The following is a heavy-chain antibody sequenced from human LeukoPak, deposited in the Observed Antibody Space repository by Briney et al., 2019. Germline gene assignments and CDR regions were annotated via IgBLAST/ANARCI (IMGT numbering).Heavy chain of an antibody. CDR1: GYSFANYW. D-gene: IGHD2-15*01. J-gene: IGHJ4*02. Sequence: GESLKISCKASGYSFANYWIGWVRQMPGKGLEWMGTIYPGDSDTRYSPSFQGQVTISADKSISTAYLQWSSLNASDTSLYYCARRRHCTSGSCEDFDFWGQGTLVTVSS. V-gene: IGHV5-51*01. CDR2: IYPGDSDT. CDR3: ARRRHCTSGSCEDFDF.